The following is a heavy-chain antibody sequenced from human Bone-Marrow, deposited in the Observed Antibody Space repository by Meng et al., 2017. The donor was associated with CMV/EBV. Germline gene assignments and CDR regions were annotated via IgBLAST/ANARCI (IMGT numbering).Heavy chain of an antibody. CDR2: INPNSGGT. V-gene: IGHV1-2*02. J-gene: IGHJ4*02. CDR3: ASQPIRLGRFDY. Sequence: ASVKVSCKASGYTFTGYYMHWVRQAPGQGLEWMGWINPNSGGTNYAQKFQGRVTMTRDTSISTAYMELSSLRSEDTAVYYCASQPIRLGRFDYWGQGTLVTVSS. D-gene: IGHD4-11*01. CDR1: GYTFTGYY.